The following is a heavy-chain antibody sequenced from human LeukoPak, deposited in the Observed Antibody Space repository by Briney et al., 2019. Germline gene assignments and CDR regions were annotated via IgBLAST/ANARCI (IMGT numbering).Heavy chain of an antibody. V-gene: IGHV3-23*01. J-gene: IGHJ6*02. CDR2: ISGSGGTT. CDR3: AKMDARTTAMRGMDV. Sequence: GASLRLYCAASGFIFSNNAMSWVRQAPGKGLEWVSGISGSGGTTYYADSVKGRFTISRDNSQNTLYLQMNSLRADDTAVYYCAKMDARTTAMRGMDVWGQGTTVTVSS. CDR1: GFIFSNNA. D-gene: IGHD5-18*01.